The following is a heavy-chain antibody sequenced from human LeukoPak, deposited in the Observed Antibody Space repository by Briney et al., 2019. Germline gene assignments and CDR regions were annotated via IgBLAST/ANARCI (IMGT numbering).Heavy chain of an antibody. CDR1: GFTFSSYG. CDR2: ENQDGSEI. V-gene: IGHV3-7*03. CDR3: ARGRDVDS. D-gene: IGHD3/OR15-3a*01. Sequence: GRSLRLSCAASGFTFSSYGMHWVRQAPGKGLEWVANENQDGSEIYYVDSVKGRFIMSRDNTKNSFYLQMSSLRVEDTAVYYCARGRDVDSRGQGTLVTVSS. J-gene: IGHJ4*02.